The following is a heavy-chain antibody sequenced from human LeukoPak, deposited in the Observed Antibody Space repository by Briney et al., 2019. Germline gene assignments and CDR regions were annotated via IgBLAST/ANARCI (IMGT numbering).Heavy chain of an antibody. Sequence: SETLSLTCSVYGGSFTDYFWPWIRQPPATGQDWIGDINDYTGDTKYNPSLNCRVSISLEKSKNQFSLELRSVTAADTAVYYYARGRIAKIVVVHSFSYGMDVWGQGTTVAVSS. V-gene: IGHV4-34*01. CDR2: INDYTGDT. D-gene: IGHD3-22*01. CDR3: ARGRIAKIVVVHSFSYGMDV. J-gene: IGHJ6*02. CDR1: GGSFTDYF.